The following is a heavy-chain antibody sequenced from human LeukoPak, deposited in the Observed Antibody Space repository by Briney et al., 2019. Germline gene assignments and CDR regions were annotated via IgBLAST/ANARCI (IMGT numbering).Heavy chain of an antibody. D-gene: IGHD2-2*02. CDR2: INPNSGGT. V-gene: IGHV1-2*02. Sequence: GASVKVSCKASGYTFTGYYMHWVRQAPGQGLEWMGWINPNSGGTNYAQKFQGRVTMTRDTSISTAYMELSRLRSDDTAVYYCARDHRYCSSTSCYTPYNRFDPWGQGTLVTVSS. CDR1: GYTFTGYY. J-gene: IGHJ5*02. CDR3: ARDHRYCSSTSCYTPYNRFDP.